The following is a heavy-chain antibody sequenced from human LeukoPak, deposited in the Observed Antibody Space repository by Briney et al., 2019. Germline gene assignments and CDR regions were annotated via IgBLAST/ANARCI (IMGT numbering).Heavy chain of an antibody. CDR1: GYTFTSYY. V-gene: IGHV1-46*01. J-gene: IGHJ4*02. CDR2: INPSGGST. Sequence: ASVKVSCKASGYTFTSYYMHWVRQAPGQGLEWMGIINPSGGSTSYAQKFQGRVTMTRDTSTSTVYMELSSLRSEDTAVYYCASTVADYYDSSGYYYPLPLDYWGQGTLVTVSS. D-gene: IGHD3-22*01. CDR3: ASTVADYYDSSGYYYPLPLDY.